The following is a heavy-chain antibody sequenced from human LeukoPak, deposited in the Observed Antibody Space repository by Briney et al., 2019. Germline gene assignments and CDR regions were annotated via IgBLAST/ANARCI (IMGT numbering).Heavy chain of an antibody. CDR3: TRPIWFGELSYYFDY. Sequence: GESLKISCKASGYSFTSYWIGWVRQMPGKGLEWMGMIYPGDSDTTYSPSFQGQVNISADKSINTAYLQLSSLKASDIAMYYCTRPIWFGELSYYFDYWGQGTLVTVSS. CDR2: IYPGDSDT. V-gene: IGHV5-51*01. D-gene: IGHD3-10*01. CDR1: GYSFTSYW. J-gene: IGHJ4*02.